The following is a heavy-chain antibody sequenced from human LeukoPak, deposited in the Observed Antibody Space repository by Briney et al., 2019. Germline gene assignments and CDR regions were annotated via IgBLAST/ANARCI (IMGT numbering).Heavy chain of an antibody. CDR3: ARDGEYCSSTSCQIGDGWFDP. CDR1: GGSISSFY. CDR2: IYYSGST. J-gene: IGHJ5*02. D-gene: IGHD2-2*01. V-gene: IGHV4-59*01. Sequence: PSETLSLTCTVSGGSISSFYWSWIRQPPGKGLEWIGYIYYSGSTNYNPSLKSRVTISVDTSKNQFSLKLSSVTAADTAVYYCARDGEYCSSTSCQIGDGWFDPWGQGTLVTVSS.